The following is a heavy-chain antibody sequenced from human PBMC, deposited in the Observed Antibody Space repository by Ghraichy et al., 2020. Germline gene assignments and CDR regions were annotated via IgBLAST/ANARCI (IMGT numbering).Heavy chain of an antibody. V-gene: IGHV4-59*01. D-gene: IGHD6-6*01. J-gene: IGHJ4*02. CDR2: IYYSGST. CDR1: GGSISSYY. CDR3: ASTSIAALELCYFDY. Sequence: SETLSLTCTVSGGSISSYYWSWIRQPPGKGLEWIGYIYYSGSTNYNPSLKSRVTISVDTSKNQFSLKLSSVTAADTAVYYCASTSIAALELCYFDYWGQGTLVTVSS.